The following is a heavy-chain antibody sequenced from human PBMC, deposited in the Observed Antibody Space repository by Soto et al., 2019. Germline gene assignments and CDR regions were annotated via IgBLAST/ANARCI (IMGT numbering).Heavy chain of an antibody. D-gene: IGHD3-16*01. CDR1: GTIFSSYT. J-gene: IGHJ6*02. CDR3: ARGLGGRMDD. V-gene: IGHV1-69*08. Sequence: QVQLVPSGAEVKKPGSSVRVSCKASGTIFSSYTIIWVRQAPGQGLEWMGRIIPILGETNSAQKFQGRVTLTADKSTNTAYMELNSLRLEDTAVYYCARGLGGRMDDWGQGTTVTVSS. CDR2: IIPILGET.